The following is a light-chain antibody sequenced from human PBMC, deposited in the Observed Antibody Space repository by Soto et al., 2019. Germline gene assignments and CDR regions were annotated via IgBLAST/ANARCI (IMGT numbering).Light chain of an antibody. V-gene: IGLV2-8*01. CDR3: SSYAGINSVL. CDR1: SSDVGGYNF. Sequence: QSALTQPPSASGSPGQSVTISCTGTSSDVGGYNFVSWYQQHPGKAPKLMIYEVSKRPSGVPDRFSGSKSGNTASLTVSGLQAEDEGDYYCSSYAGINSVLFGGGTKLTVL. J-gene: IGLJ2*01. CDR2: EVS.